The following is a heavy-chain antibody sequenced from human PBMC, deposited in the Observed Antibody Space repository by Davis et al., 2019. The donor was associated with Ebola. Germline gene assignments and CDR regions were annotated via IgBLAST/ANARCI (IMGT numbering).Heavy chain of an antibody. V-gene: IGHV3-7*01. CDR1: GFTFSSYW. D-gene: IGHD2-2*02. CDR3: ARQYCSDTTCYTDAFDV. CDR2: IKQDGSQK. J-gene: IGHJ3*01. Sequence: GESLKISCAASGFTFSSYWMTWGRQTPGKGLEWVANIKQDGSQKYYVSSVKGRFTISRDNAKNSLYLQMNSLRAEDTAFYYCARQYCSDTTCYTDAFDVWGQGTWVTVSS.